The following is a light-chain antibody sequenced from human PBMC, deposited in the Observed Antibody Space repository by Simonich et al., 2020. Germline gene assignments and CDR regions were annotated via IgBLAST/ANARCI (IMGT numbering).Light chain of an antibody. CDR1: QGISNY. Sequence: DIQMTQSPSSLSASVGDRVTITCRARQGISNYLAWFQQKPGKVPQLLIYAASTLQSGVPSRVSGSGSGTDFTLTISSLQPEDVATYYCQKYNSAPRTFGQGTKVEIK. J-gene: IGKJ1*01. CDR3: QKYNSAPRT. CDR2: AAS. V-gene: IGKV1-27*01.